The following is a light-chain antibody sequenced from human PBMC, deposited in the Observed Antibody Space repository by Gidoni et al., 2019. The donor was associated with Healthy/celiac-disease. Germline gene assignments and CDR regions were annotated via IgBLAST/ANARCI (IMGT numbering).Light chain of an antibody. CDR3: QQRSNWSYS. J-gene: IGKJ2*03. CDR1: QSVSSY. V-gene: IGKV3-11*01. CDR2: DAS. Sequence: IVLTQSPATLSLSPGERATLSCRASQSVSSYLAWYQQKPGQAPRRLIYDASNRATGIPARFSGSGSGTDFTLTISSLEPEDFAVYYCQQRSNWSYSFGQGTKLEIK.